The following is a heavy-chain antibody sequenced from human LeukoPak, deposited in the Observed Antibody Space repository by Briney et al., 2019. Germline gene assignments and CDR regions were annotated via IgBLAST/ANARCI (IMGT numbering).Heavy chain of an antibody. CDR1: GGSISSYY. CDR2: IYYSGST. J-gene: IGHJ4*02. Sequence: SETLSLTCTVSGGSISSYYWSWIRQPPGKGLEWIVYIYYSGSTNYNPSLKSRVTISVDTSKNQFSLKLSSVTAADTAVYYCASGGMVVAANFDYWGQGTLVTVSS. V-gene: IGHV4-59*12. D-gene: IGHD2-15*01. CDR3: ASGGMVVAANFDY.